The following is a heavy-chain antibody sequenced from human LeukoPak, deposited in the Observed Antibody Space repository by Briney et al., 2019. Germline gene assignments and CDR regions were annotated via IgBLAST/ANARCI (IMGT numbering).Heavy chain of an antibody. D-gene: IGHD4-17*01. J-gene: IGHJ4*02. CDR3: AREPYGDYLDY. V-gene: IGHV1-18*01. Sequence: GASVKVSCKASGYTFTSYGISWVRQAPGQGLEGMGWISADNGNTNYAQKLQGRVTMTTDTSTSTAYMELRSLRSDDTAVYYCAREPYGDYLDYWGQGTLVTVSS. CDR1: GYTFTSYG. CDR2: ISADNGNT.